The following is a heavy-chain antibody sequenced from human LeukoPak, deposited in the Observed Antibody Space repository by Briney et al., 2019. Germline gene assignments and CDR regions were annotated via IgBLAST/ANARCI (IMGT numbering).Heavy chain of an antibody. D-gene: IGHD1-26*01. CDR1: GLTFDDYG. J-gene: IGHJ5*01. Sequence: PGGSLRLSCVASGLTFDDYGMSWVRQAPGRGLEWVSGINWNAGSTGYADSVKGRFTISRDNARDSLYLHMNSLRAEDTAFYYCARDEVGATTREVWFDSWGQGALVTVSS. CDR2: INWNAGST. V-gene: IGHV3-20*04. CDR3: ARDEVGATTREVWFDS.